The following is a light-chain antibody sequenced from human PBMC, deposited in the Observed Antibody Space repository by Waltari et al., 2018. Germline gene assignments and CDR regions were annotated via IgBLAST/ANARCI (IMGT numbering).Light chain of an antibody. CDR2: EVS. CDR1: SSDVGSYNL. CDR3: CSYAGSPWV. J-gene: IGLJ3*02. Sequence: QSALTQPASVSGSPGQSITISCTGTSSDVGSYNLVSWYQQHPGKAPKLMIYEVSKRPSGGSNRVSGSKSGNTASLTIAGLQAEDEADYYCCSYAGSPWVFGGGTKLTVL. V-gene: IGLV2-23*02.